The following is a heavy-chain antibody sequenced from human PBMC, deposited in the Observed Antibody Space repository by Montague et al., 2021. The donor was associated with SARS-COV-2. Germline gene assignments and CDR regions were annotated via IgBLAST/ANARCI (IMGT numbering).Heavy chain of an antibody. J-gene: IGHJ6*02. CDR3: AGDPWRITIFGVVTRYGMDV. CDR1: GGSVSSGSYY. D-gene: IGHD3-3*01. CDR2: IYYSGST. V-gene: IGHV4-61*01. Sequence: SDTLSLTRILSGGSVSSGSYYWSWIRQPPGKGLEWIGYIYYSGSTNYNPSLKSRVTISVDTSKNQFSLKLSSVTAADTAVYYCAGDPWRITIFGVVTRYGMDVWGQGTPVTVSS.